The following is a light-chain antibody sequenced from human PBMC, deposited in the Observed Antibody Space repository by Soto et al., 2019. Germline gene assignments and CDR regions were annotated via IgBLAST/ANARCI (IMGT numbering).Light chain of an antibody. Sequence: QSVLTQPPSVSAAPGQKVTISCSGSSSNIGNNYVSWYQQLPGTAPKLLIYDNNKRPSGIPDRFSGSKSGTSATLGITGLQTGGEADYYCGTWDSSLSAYVFGTGTKSPS. CDR2: DNN. J-gene: IGLJ1*01. V-gene: IGLV1-51*01. CDR1: SSNIGNNY. CDR3: GTWDSSLSAYV.